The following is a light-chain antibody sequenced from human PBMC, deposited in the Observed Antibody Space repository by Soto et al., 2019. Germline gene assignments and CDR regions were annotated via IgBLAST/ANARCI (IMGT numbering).Light chain of an antibody. CDR3: QQYNNWPPIT. J-gene: IGKJ5*01. V-gene: IGKV3-15*01. Sequence: EMVLTQSPGTLSLSPGDRATLSCRASQSVSNDYVAWFQQKPGQAPRLLIYGASTRATGIPARFSGSGSGTEFTLTISSLQSEDFAVYYCQQYNNWPPITFGQGTRLEIK. CDR2: GAS. CDR1: QSVSND.